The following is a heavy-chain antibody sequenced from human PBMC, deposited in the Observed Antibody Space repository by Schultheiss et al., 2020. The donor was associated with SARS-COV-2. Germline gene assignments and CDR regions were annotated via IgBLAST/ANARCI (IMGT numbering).Heavy chain of an antibody. CDR2: IYTSGST. V-gene: IGHV4-61*02. CDR1: GDSISSGSYY. J-gene: IGHJ5*02. D-gene: IGHD2-15*01. CDR3: ALDCSGGSCYL. Sequence: SETLSLTCTVSGDSISSGSYYWSWIRQPAGKGLEWIGRIYTSGSTYYNPSLKSRVAMSLDTSKSQFSLKLNSVTAADTAVYYCALDCSGGSCYLWGQGTLVTVSS.